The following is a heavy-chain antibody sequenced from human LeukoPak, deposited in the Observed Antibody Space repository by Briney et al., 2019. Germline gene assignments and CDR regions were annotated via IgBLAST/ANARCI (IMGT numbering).Heavy chain of an antibody. CDR3: AVGGLYYYDSSGYYPFDY. CDR1: GYTFTSYD. V-gene: IGHV1-8*01. D-gene: IGHD3-22*01. CDR2: MNPNSGNT. J-gene: IGHJ4*02. Sequence: GASVKVSCKASGYTFTSYDINWVRQATGQGLEWMGWMNPNSGNTGYAQKFQGRVTMTRNTSISTAYMELGSLRSEDTAVYYCAVGGLYYYDSSGYYPFDYWGQGTLVTVSS.